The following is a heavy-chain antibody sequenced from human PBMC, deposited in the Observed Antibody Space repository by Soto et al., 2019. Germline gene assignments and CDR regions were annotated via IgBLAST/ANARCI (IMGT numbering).Heavy chain of an antibody. CDR2: IYYSGST. J-gene: IGHJ4*02. D-gene: IGHD5-12*01. CDR3: AAGGGLPRYY. V-gene: IGHV4-59*12. CDR1: GGSISRYD. Sequence: SGTLSLTCTVSGGSISRYDWSWIRQPPGKGLEWIGYIYYSGSTNYNPSLKSRVTISVDTSKNQFSLKLSSVTAADTAVYYCAAGGGLPRYYWGQGTLVTVSS.